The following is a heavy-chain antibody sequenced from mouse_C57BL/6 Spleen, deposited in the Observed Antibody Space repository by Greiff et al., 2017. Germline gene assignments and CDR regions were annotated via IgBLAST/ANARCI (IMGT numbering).Heavy chain of an antibody. J-gene: IGHJ1*03. CDR2: IDPEDGET. Sequence: EVKLMESGAELVKPGASVKLSCTASGFNIKDYYMHWVKQRPEQGLEWIGRIDPEDGETKYAPKFQGKATLTADTSFNTAYLQLSSLTSEDTAVYYCASLYYGSSYWYFDVWGTGTTVTVSS. D-gene: IGHD1-1*01. CDR3: ASLYYGSSYWYFDV. V-gene: IGHV14-2*01. CDR1: GFNIKDYY.